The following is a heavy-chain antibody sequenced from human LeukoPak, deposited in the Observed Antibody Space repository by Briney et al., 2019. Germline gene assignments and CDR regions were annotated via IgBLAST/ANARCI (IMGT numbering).Heavy chain of an antibody. D-gene: IGHD5-12*01. Sequence: SHTLALPYVISIDSDPLKCAAWNSITQTPSRVLEWLASPYFKTRRHYEYAVSLKRRITINPDTSKNQFSLHLRSVHPEDTPLYYCARDSGYGLDALDIWGQGTMVTVSS. V-gene: IGHV6-1*01. J-gene: IGHJ3*02. CDR3: ARDSGYGLDALDI. CDR2: PYFKTRRHY. CDR1: IDSDPLKCAA.